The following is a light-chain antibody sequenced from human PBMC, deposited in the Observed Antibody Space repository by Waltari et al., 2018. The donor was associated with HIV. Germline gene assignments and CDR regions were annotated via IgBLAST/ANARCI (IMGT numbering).Light chain of an antibody. V-gene: IGLV3-1*01. CDR2: QDN. CDR3: QAWDSSTVV. J-gene: IGLJ2*01. CDR1: DLGGRS. Sequence: SYELTQPPSVSVSPGQTATITCSGDDLGGRSACWYQQKPDLSPVLVIYQDNKRASGIFERFSGSNSVNAATLTISGTQAMDEADYFCQAWDSSTVVFGGGTKLTVL.